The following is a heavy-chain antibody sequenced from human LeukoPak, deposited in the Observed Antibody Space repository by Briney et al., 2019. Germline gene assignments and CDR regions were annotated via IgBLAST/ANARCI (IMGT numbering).Heavy chain of an antibody. Sequence: GGSLRLSCAASGFTFSDYSMNWVRQAPGKGLEWVAYISSSSSTIYYADSVKGRFTISRDNAKNSLYLQMNSLRAEDTAVYYCARVSQWELAEAFDIWGQGTMVTVSS. V-gene: IGHV3-48*04. CDR3: ARVSQWELAEAFDI. CDR2: ISSSSSTI. D-gene: IGHD1-26*01. J-gene: IGHJ3*02. CDR1: GFTFSDYS.